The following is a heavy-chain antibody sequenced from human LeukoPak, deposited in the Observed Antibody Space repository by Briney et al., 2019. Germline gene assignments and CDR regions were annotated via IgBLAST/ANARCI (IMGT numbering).Heavy chain of an antibody. CDR1: EYTFTSYY. D-gene: IGHD2-15*01. J-gene: IGHJ3*01. V-gene: IGHV1-46*01. CDR3: ARGSSRGPRDAFDF. Sequence: ASVKVSCKGSEYTFTSYYVHWVRQAPGQGLEWMGIVSPSGASTSYAQKFQGRVTMTRDMSTSTVYMELSSLISEDTAVYYCARGSSRGPRDAFDFWGQGTMVTLSS. CDR2: VSPSGAST.